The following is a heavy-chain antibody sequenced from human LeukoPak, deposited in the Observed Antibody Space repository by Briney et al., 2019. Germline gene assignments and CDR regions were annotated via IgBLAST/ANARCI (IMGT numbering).Heavy chain of an antibody. CDR3: VSGGYDFWSGFSLRP. D-gene: IGHD3-3*01. J-gene: IGHJ5*02. V-gene: IGHV1-69*13. Sequence: GASVKVSCKASGGTFSSYAISWVRQAPGQGLECMGGIIPIFGTANYAQKFQGRVTITADESTSTAYMELSSLRSEDTAVYYCVSGGYDFWSGFSLRPWGQGTLVTVSS. CDR1: GGTFSSYA. CDR2: IIPIFGTA.